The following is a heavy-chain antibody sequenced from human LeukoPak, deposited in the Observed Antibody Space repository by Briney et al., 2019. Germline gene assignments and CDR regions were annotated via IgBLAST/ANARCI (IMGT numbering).Heavy chain of an antibody. V-gene: IGHV1-69*13. CDR3: ARRPYGSGRPADY. J-gene: IGHJ4*02. Sequence: ASVKVSCKASGGTFSSYAISWVRQAPGQGLEWMGGIIPIFGTANYAQKFQGRVTITADESTSTAYMGLSSLRSDDTATYFCARRPYGSGRPADYWGRGTLVIVSA. CDR2: IIPIFGTA. D-gene: IGHD3-10*01. CDR1: GGTFSSYA.